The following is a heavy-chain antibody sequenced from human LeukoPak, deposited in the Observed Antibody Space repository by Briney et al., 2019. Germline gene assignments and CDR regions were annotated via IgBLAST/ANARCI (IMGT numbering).Heavy chain of an antibody. J-gene: IGHJ4*02. CDR2: IYHSGST. CDR3: ARRRGVGATTTTFDY. D-gene: IGHD1-26*01. CDR1: GGSFSGYY. V-gene: IGHV4-38-2*01. Sequence: PSETLSLTCAVYGGSFSGYYWGWIRQSPGKGLEWIGSIYHSGSTYYNPSLKSRVTISVDTSKNQFSLKLSSVTAADTAVYYCARRRGVGATTTTFDYWGQGTLVTVSS.